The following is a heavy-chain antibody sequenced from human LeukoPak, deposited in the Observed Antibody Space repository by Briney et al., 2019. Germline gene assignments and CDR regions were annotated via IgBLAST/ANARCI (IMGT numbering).Heavy chain of an antibody. D-gene: IGHD1-14*01. J-gene: IGHJ4*02. CDR3: AREDRNYVAFDY. Sequence: PGGSLRLSCAASGFTFDDYGMSWVRQAPGKGLEWVSVIYSGGSAYYADSVKGRFTISRDNSKNTLYLQMNSLRAEDTAVYYCAREDRNYVAFDYWGQGTLVTVSS. CDR2: IYSGGSA. V-gene: IGHV3-53*01. CDR1: GFTFDDYG.